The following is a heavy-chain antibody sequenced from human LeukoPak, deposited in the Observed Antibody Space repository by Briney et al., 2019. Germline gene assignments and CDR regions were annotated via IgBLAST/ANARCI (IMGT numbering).Heavy chain of an antibody. CDR2: INQDGSEK. CDR1: GFIFSTYW. D-gene: IGHD1-26*01. J-gene: IGHJ4*02. CDR3: ARVGVGTVNY. V-gene: IGHV3-7*04. Sequence: GGSLRLSCAASGFIFSTYWMSWVRQAPGKGLEWVANINQDGSEKYYVDSVKGRFTISRDNAKNSLFLQMNSLRAEDTALYYCARVGVGTVNYWGQGTLVTVSS.